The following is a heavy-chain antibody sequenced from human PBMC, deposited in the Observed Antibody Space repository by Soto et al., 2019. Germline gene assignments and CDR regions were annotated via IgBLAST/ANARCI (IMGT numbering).Heavy chain of an antibody. D-gene: IGHD2-15*01. J-gene: IGHJ4*02. CDR1: GFTFSSYS. Sequence: PGGSLRLSCAASGFTFSSYSMNWVRQAPGKGLEWVSYISVGSSAIYYADSVMGRFTISRDKAKNSLYLQMNSLRAEDTAVYYCAREDGYCSAGSCYSLFDYWGQGTLVTVSS. V-gene: IGHV3-48*01. CDR2: ISVGSSAI. CDR3: AREDGYCSAGSCYSLFDY.